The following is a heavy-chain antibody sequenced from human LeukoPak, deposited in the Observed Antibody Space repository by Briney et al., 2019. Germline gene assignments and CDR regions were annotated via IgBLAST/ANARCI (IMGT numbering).Heavy chain of an antibody. Sequence: GGSLRLPCSASGFTFSRYAMHWVRQPPGKGLEYVSAITNNGRSTYYADSVKGRFTISRDNSKNTLYLQMSSLRAEDTAVYYCASTYSYDSSGYYPFDYWGQGTLVTVPS. V-gene: IGHV3-64D*06. J-gene: IGHJ4*02. CDR2: ITNNGRST. CDR1: GFTFSRYA. CDR3: ASTYSYDSSGYYPFDY. D-gene: IGHD3-22*01.